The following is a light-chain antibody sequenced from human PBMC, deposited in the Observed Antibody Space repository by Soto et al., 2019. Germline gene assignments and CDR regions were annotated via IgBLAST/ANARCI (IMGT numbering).Light chain of an antibody. Sequence: EIVLTQSPATLSLSPGERATLSCRASQSVSSYLAWYQQKPGQAPRLLIYDASNRATGIPARFSGSGSGTDFTLTINSLESEDFAVYYCQQRIDWPLTFGGGTKVEI. J-gene: IGKJ4*01. CDR2: DAS. V-gene: IGKV3-11*01. CDR3: QQRIDWPLT. CDR1: QSVSSY.